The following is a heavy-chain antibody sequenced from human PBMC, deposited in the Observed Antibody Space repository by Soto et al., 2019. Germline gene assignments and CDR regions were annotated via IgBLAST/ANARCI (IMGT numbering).Heavy chain of an antibody. CDR1: GGSISNSN. J-gene: IGHJ5*02. CDR2: IYYSGST. CDR3: ARHPSDFWFDP. Sequence: SETLSLTCAVSGGSISNSNWGWIRQPPGKGLEWIGSIYYSGSTYYNPSLKSRVTVSVDTSRTQFSLKLSSVTAADTAVYYCARHPSDFWFDPWGQGTLVTVSS. V-gene: IGHV4-39*01. D-gene: IGHD2-21*02.